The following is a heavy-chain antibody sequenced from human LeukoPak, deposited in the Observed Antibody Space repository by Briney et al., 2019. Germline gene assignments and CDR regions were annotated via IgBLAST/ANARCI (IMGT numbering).Heavy chain of an antibody. CDR1: GFTFSSHW. CDR2: INGDGSNT. J-gene: IGHJ6*03. CDR3: ARIAHAYYYYYYYMDV. Sequence: GGSLRLSCAASGFTFSSHWMHWVRQAPGKGLVWVSRINGDGSNTTYADSVKGRFTISRDNAKNSLYLQMNSLRAEDTAVYYCARIAHAYYYYYYYMDVWGKGTTVTVSS. D-gene: IGHD2-2*01. V-gene: IGHV3-74*03.